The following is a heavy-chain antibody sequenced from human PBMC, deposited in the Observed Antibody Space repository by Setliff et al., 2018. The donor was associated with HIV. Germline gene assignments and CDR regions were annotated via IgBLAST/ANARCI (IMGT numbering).Heavy chain of an antibody. J-gene: IGHJ4*02. V-gene: IGHV1-3*01. CDR1: GYTFTSYA. CDR2: INAGNGNT. CDR3: AKTIAAAATLPFDF. D-gene: IGHD6-13*01. Sequence: ASVKVSCKASGYTFTSYAMHWVRQAPGQRLEWMGWINAGNGNTKYSQKFQGRVTITRDTSASTAYMELSSLRSEDTAVHYCAKTIAAAATLPFDFWGQGTLVTVSS.